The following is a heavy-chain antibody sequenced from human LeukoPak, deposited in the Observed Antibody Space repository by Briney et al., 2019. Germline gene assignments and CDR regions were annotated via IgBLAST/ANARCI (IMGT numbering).Heavy chain of an antibody. D-gene: IGHD3-3*01. V-gene: IGHV3-23*01. J-gene: IGHJ5*02. CDR3: AKGGIYDFWSGYHLDP. Sequence: GGSLRLSCAASGFTFSSFALSWVRHAPGKGLEWVSAISGSGAGTYYADSVKGRFTISRDNSKNTLYLQMTGLRAEDTAVYYCAKGGIYDFWSGYHLDPWGQGTLVTVSS. CDR2: ISGSGAGT. CDR1: GFTFSSFA.